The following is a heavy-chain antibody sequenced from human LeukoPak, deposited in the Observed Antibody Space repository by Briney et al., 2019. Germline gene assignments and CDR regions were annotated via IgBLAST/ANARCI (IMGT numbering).Heavy chain of an antibody. V-gene: IGHV3-66*01. CDR2: IYTGGST. J-gene: IGHJ4*02. CDR3: ARDSGFGEFNDC. CDR1: GFTVSINH. D-gene: IGHD3-10*01. Sequence: GGSLRLSCAASGFTVSINHMSWVRQAPGRGLEWVSVIYTGGSTYYADSVKGRFTISRDNSKNTLYLQMNSLRAEDTAVYYCARDSGFGEFNDCWGQGTLVTVSS.